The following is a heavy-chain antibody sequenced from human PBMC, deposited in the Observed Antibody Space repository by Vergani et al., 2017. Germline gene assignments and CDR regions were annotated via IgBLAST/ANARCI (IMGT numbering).Heavy chain of an antibody. D-gene: IGHD3-3*01. CDR2: IRSKANSYAT. J-gene: IGHJ4*02. V-gene: IGHV3-73*01. CDR1: GFTFSGSA. Sequence: EVQLVESGGGLVQPGGSLKLSCAASGFTFSGSAMHWVRQASGKGLEWVGRIRSKANSYATAYAASVKGRFTISRDDSKNTAYLQMNSLKTEDTAVYYCTRQVFGEFDYWGQGTLVTVSS. CDR3: TRQVFGEFDY.